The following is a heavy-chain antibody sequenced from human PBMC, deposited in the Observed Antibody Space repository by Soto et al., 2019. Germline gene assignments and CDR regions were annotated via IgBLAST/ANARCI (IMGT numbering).Heavy chain of an antibody. Sequence: PGGSLRLSCTASGFTFGDYAMSWFRQAPGKGLEWVGFIRSKAYGGTTEYAESVKGRFTISRDDSKSIAYLQMNSLKTEDTAVYYCTRDPYDILTGYYNVMDYYYGMDVWDQGTTVTV. CDR3: TRDPYDILTGYYNVMDYYYGMDV. D-gene: IGHD3-9*01. V-gene: IGHV3-49*03. CDR2: IRSKAYGGTT. J-gene: IGHJ6*02. CDR1: GFTFGDYA.